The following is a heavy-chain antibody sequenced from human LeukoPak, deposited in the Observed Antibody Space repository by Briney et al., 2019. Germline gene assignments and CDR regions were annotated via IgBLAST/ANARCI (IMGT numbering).Heavy chain of an antibody. CDR3: VRDVRGIGQDYYYMDV. V-gene: IGHV3-74*01. D-gene: IGHD3/OR15-3a*01. J-gene: IGHJ6*03. CDR2: INKDGRST. CDR1: GMIFNNHW. Sequence: TGGSLRLSCAASGMIFNNHWMHWVRQAPGKGLVWVARINKDGRSTTYADSVKGRFTISRDNAKNTLSLQMNSRRAEDTALYYCVRDVRGIGQDYYYMDVWGKGTTVTVSS.